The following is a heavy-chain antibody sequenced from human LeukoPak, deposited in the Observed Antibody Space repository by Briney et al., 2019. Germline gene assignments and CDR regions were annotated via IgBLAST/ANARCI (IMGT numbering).Heavy chain of an antibody. D-gene: IGHD2-2*01. CDR2: IRNDGSNT. CDR1: GFTFSSYG. V-gene: IGHV3-30*02. Sequence: PGGSLRLSCAASGFTFSSYGMHWVRQAPGKGLEWVACIRNDGSNTYYADSVKGRFTISRDNSKNTLYLQMNSLRAEDTAVYYCAKDLVVVPAANVPRFDPWGQGTLVTVSS. CDR3: AKDLVVVPAANVPRFDP. J-gene: IGHJ5*02.